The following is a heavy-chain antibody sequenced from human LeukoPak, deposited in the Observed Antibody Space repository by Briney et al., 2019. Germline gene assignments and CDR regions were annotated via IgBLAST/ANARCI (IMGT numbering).Heavy chain of an antibody. CDR1: GFTFSSYT. CDR3: AKDGGLWVSAHWGDS. J-gene: IGHJ4*02. D-gene: IGHD7-27*01. V-gene: IGHV3-23*01. Sequence: GGSLRLSCAASGFTFSSYTMSWVRQAPGKGLEWVSTITTSDGNTYYADSVKGRFTVSRDNSKNTLYLQVNSLRAEDTAVYYCAKDGGLWVSAHWGDSWGRGTLVTVSS. CDR2: ITTSDGNT.